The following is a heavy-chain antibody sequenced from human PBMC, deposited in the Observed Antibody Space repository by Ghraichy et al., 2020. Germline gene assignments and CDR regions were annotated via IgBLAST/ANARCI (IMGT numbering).Heavy chain of an antibody. D-gene: IGHD3-22*01. CDR2: ISGSGGST. CDR1: GFTFSSYA. V-gene: IGHV3-23*01. CDR3: AKCKDYYDSSGYYYYFDY. J-gene: IGHJ4*02. Sequence: LSLTCAASGFTFSSYAMSWVRQAPGKGLEWVSAISGSGGSTYYADSVKGRFTISRDNSKNTLYLQMNSLRAEDTAVYYCAKCKDYYDSSGYYYYFDYWGQGTLVTVSS.